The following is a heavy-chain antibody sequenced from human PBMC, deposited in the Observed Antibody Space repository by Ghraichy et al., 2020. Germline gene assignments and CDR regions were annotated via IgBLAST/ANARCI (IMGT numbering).Heavy chain of an antibody. Sequence: GGSLRLSCAASGFTFSGYPMSWVRQAPGKGLEWVSAVSGNGYSTYYGDSVQGRFTISRDNSKNTLYLQMDTLRAEDTAVYYCARDYYSGNSQSFFFHYWGQGTLVTVSS. V-gene: IGHV3-23*01. J-gene: IGHJ4*02. CDR2: VSGNGYST. CDR1: GFTFSGYP. D-gene: IGHD4-23*01. CDR3: ARDYYSGNSQSFFFHY.